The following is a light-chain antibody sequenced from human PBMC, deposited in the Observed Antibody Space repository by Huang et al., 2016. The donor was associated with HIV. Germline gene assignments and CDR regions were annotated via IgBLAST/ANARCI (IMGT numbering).Light chain of an antibody. CDR3: QKYHSAPFT. CDR1: QGIANY. J-gene: IGKJ3*01. Sequence: DIQMTQSPSSLSASVGDRVTITCRASQGIANYLAWYQQNPGKVPKLLIYAAATFQSGVPSRFSGSGSGTDFTLTISSLQPEDVATYYCQKYHSAPFTFGPGTKVDIK. V-gene: IGKV1-27*01. CDR2: AAA.